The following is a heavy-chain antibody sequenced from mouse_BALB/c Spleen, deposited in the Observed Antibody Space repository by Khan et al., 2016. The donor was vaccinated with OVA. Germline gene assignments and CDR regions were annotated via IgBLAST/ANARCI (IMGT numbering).Heavy chain of an antibody. J-gene: IGHJ3*01. Sequence: QVQLQQSGAELVKPGASVKLSCKTSGYTFTSYWIQWVKQRPGQGLGWIGQIFPGTGTTYYNENFKGKATLTVDTSSSTAHMQLSSLTSEGSAVYFCARGYFGNYEFVYWGQGTLVTVSP. V-gene: IGHV1S132*01. CDR2: IFPGTGTT. D-gene: IGHD2-1*01. CDR1: GYTFTSYW. CDR3: ARGYFGNYEFVY.